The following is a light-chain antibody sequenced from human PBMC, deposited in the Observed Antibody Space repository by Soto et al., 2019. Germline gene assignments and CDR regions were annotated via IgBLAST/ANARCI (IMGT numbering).Light chain of an antibody. CDR1: QNVGTY. CDR3: QQRSNWPPAS. CDR2: DAS. J-gene: IGKJ5*01. Sequence: EIVLTQSPATLSLSPGESATLSCRASQNVGTYVAWYQQKRGQAPRLLIFDASYRATDIPARFSGSGSETDFTLTISSVDPEDFAVYFCQQRSNWPPASFGQGTRLDLK. V-gene: IGKV3-11*01.